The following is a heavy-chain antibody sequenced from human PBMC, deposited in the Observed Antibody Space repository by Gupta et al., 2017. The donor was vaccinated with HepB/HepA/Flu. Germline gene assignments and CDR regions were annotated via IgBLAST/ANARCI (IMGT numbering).Heavy chain of an antibody. CDR3: ARDAYHETGPRRLLDV. CDR1: GFSFSTCG. D-gene: IGHD1-14*01. V-gene: IGHV3-33*01. CDR2: IWSAGSHK. Sequence: GGGVVQPGRSLRLSCEASGFSFSTCGTHWVRQAPGRGPEWVAVIWSAGSHKFDADSVRGRFTISRDNSKNTLYLHMNSLRVEDTAVYYGARDAYHETGPRRLLDVWGKG. J-gene: IGHJ6*03.